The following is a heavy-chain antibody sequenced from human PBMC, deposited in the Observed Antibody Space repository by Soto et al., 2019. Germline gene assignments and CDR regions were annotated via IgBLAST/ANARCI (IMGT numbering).Heavy chain of an antibody. CDR3: AREYSDGWFDP. J-gene: IGHJ5*02. V-gene: IGHV3-7*01. CDR1: GFIFRSYW. Sequence: EVQLVESGGGLVQPGGSLRLSCAASGFIFRSYWMRWVRQPPEKGLEWVANIQQDVSEKSYVDSVKGRFTISRDNAKNSLYLQMNSLRAEDTAVYYCAREYSDGWFDPWGQGTLVTVSS. CDR2: IQQDVSEK. D-gene: IGHD2-21*01.